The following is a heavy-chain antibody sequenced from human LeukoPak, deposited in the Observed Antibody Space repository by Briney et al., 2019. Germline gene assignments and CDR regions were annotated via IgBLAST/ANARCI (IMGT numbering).Heavy chain of an antibody. D-gene: IGHD3-3*01. CDR3: ARVYSYYDFWSGYYSPQNWFDP. V-gene: IGHV4-34*01. CDR2: INHSGST. Sequence: SETLSLTCAVYGGSFSGYYWSWIRQPPGKGLEWIGEINHSGSTNYNPSLKSRVTISVDTSKNQFSLKLGSVTAADTAVYYCARVYSYYDFWSGYYSPQNWFDPWGQGTLVTVSS. J-gene: IGHJ5*02. CDR1: GGSFSGYY.